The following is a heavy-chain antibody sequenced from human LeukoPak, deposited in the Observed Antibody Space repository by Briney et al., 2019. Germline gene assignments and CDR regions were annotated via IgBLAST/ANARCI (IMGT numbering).Heavy chain of an antibody. V-gene: IGHV1-46*01. CDR1: GYIFTSYF. CDR2: INPSGGST. J-gene: IGHJ4*02. CDR3: ARTLYIAAAPGGFDY. D-gene: IGHD6-13*01. Sequence: ASVKVSCKASGYIFTSYFMHWVRQAPGQGLEWMGLINPSGGSTRYAQKFQGRVTMTRDMSTSTVYMELSSLRSEDTAVYYCARTLYIAAAPGGFDYWGQGTLVAVSS.